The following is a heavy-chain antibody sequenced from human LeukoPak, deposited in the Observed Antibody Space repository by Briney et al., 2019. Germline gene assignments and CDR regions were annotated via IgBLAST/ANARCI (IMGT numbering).Heavy chain of an antibody. J-gene: IGHJ4*02. Sequence: GGSLRLSCAASGFTFSSYSMNWVRQAPGKGLEWVSYISSSSSTIYYADSVKGRFTIPRDNAKNSLYLQMNSLRAEDTAVYYCARDRNYYDSSGYYFNGFDYWGQGTLVTVSS. CDR3: ARDRNYYDSSGYYFNGFDY. CDR1: GFTFSSYS. CDR2: ISSSSSTI. V-gene: IGHV3-48*01. D-gene: IGHD3-22*01.